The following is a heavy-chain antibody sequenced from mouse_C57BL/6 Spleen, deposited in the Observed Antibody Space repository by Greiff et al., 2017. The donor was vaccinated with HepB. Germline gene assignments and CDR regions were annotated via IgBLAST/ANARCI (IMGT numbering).Heavy chain of an antibody. J-gene: IGHJ4*01. D-gene: IGHD2-1*01. CDR1: GYSITSGYD. CDR3: ARGGNYGNAMDY. Sequence: EVQLQESGPGMVKPSQSLSLTCTVTGYSITSGYDWHWIRHFPGNKLEWMGYISYSGSTNYNPSLKSRISITHDTSKNHFFLKLNSVTTEDTATYYCARGGNYGNAMDYWGQGTSVTVSS. V-gene: IGHV3-1*01. CDR2: ISYSGST.